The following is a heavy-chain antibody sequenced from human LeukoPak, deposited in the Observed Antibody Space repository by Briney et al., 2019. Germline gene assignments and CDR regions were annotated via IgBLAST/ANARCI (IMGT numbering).Heavy chain of an antibody. CDR3: ARDDYGDYESDY. CDR2: VSSSSSTI. J-gene: IGHJ4*02. D-gene: IGHD4-17*01. CDR1: GFTFSSYS. V-gene: IGHV3-48*01. Sequence: GGSLRLSCAASGFTFSSYSMNWVRQAPGKGLEWVSYVSSSSSTIYYADSVKGRFTISRDNSKNTLYLQMNSLRAEDTAVYYCARDDYGDYESDYWGQGTLVTVSS.